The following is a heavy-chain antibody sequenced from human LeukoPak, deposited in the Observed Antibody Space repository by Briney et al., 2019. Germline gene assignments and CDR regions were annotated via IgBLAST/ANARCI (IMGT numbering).Heavy chain of an antibody. CDR3: ARHKSVGWFDP. CDR2: IYITGST. J-gene: IGHJ5*02. V-gene: IGHV4-4*07. CDR1: GGSITNYY. Sequence: SETLSLTCTVSGGSITNYYWSWIRQPAGKGLEWIGRIYITGSTNYNPSLKSRVTISVDTSKNQFSLKLSSVTAADTAVYYCARHKSVGWFDPWGQGTLVTVSS.